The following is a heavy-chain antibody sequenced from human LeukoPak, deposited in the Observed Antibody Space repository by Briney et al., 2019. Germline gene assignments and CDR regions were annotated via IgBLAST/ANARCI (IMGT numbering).Heavy chain of an antibody. D-gene: IGHD3-3*01. Sequence: PGGSLRLSCAASGFTFSSYGMHWVRQAPGKGLERVAVISYDGGNKYYADSVKGRFTISRDNSKNTLYLQMNSLRAEDTAVYYCAKAFYDFWSGGRYGMDVWGQGTTVTVSS. J-gene: IGHJ6*02. CDR1: GFTFSSYG. V-gene: IGHV3-30*18. CDR2: ISYDGGNK. CDR3: AKAFYDFWSGGRYGMDV.